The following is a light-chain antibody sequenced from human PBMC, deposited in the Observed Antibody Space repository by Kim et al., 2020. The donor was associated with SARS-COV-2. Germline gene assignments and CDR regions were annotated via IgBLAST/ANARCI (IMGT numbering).Light chain of an antibody. V-gene: IGKV3-20*01. CDR3: QQYGDSPPLT. CDR1: QSVTTNY. Sequence: EVVLTQSPGTLSLSPGERATLSCRASQSVTTNYLGWYQQKPGQAPRLLIYGTSSRAPGIPDRFSGSGSGTDFTLTIIRLEPEDSAVYYCQQYGDSPPLTFGGGTKVDIK. J-gene: IGKJ4*01. CDR2: GTS.